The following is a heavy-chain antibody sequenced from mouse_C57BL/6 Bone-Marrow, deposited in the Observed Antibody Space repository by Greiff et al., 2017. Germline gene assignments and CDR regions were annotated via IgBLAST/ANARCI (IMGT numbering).Heavy chain of an antibody. J-gene: IGHJ4*01. CDR1: GFTFSSYG. CDR3: ARHGGGSYVKKWYYAMEY. V-gene: IGHV5-6*01. D-gene: IGHD1-1*02. Sequence: VQLKESGGDVVKPGGSLKLSCAASGFTFSSYGMSWVRQTPDKRLEWVATISSGGSYTYYPDSVKGRFTISRDNAKNTLYLQMSSLKSEDTAMYYCARHGGGSYVKKWYYAMEYWGQGTSVTVSS. CDR2: ISSGGSYT.